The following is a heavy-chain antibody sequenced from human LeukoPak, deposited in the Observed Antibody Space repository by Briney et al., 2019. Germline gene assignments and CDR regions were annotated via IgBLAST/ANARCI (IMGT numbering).Heavy chain of an antibody. CDR2: IRYDGSNK. D-gene: IGHD3-3*01. J-gene: IGHJ4*02. V-gene: IGHV3-30*02. CDR3: AKGRRETYYDFWSGYPGGGYFDY. Sequence: GGSLRLSCAASGFTFISYSIHWVRQAPGKGLEWVAFIRYDGSNKYYADSVKGRFTISRDNSKNTLYLQMNSLRAEDTAVYYCAKGRRETYYDFWSGYPGGGYFDYWGQGTLVTVSS. CDR1: GFTFISYS.